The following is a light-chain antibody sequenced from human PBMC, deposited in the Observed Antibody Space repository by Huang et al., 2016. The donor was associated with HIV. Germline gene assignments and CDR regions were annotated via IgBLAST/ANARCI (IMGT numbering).Light chain of an antibody. CDR3: QQYKSLPQT. J-gene: IGKJ1*01. CDR2: AAS. V-gene: IGKV1-16*02. CDR1: QYVGNY. Sequence: IQMTQSPSSLSASVGDRVTITCRASQYVGNYLAWFQQKPGRDPKSLIYAASSLQRGVPSKFSGSGSGIDFTLTISSLQPEDFATYYCQQYKSLPQTFGQGTKVEVK.